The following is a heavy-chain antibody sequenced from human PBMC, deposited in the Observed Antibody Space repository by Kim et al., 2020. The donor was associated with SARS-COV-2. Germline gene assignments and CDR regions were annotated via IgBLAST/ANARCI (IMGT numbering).Heavy chain of an antibody. D-gene: IGHD3-10*01. V-gene: IGHV3-9*01. CDR3: ANQWFGELLGGMDV. CDR1: GFTFDDYA. J-gene: IGHJ6*02. CDR2: ISWNSGSI. Sequence: GGSLRLSCAASGFTFDDYAMHGVRQAPGKGLEWVSGISWNSGSIGYADSVKGRFTISRDNAKNSLYLQMNSLRAEDTALYYCANQWFGELLGGMDVWGQG.